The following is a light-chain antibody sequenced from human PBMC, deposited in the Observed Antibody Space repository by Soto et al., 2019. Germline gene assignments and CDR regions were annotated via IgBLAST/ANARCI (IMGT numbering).Light chain of an antibody. Sequence: EIVMTQSPATLSVSPGERATLSCRASQSVGSDLAWYQQKPGQAPRLVIYDASSLESGVPSRFSGSGSGTEFTLTISSLQPDDFATYYCQQYNSYPYTFGQGTKLEIK. CDR2: DAS. V-gene: IGKV3-15*01. CDR3: QQYNSYPYT. J-gene: IGKJ2*01. CDR1: QSVGSD.